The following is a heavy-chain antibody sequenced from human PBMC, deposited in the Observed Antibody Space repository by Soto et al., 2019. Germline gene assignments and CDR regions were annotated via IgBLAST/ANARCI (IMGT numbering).Heavy chain of an antibody. V-gene: IGHV3-23*01. CDR2: IGGSGAGT. D-gene: IGHD1-26*01. Sequence: GGSLRLSCAASGFTFNNYAMSWVRQAPGKGLGWVAAIGGSGAGTYYADSVKGRFTISRDDSKNTLYLQMNSLRAEDTAMYYCARDQRGAFDYWGHGTLVTVSS. CDR3: ARDQRGAFDY. CDR1: GFTFNNYA. J-gene: IGHJ4*01.